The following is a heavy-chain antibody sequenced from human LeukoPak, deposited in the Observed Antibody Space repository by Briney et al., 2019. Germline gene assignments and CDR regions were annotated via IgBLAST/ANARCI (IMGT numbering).Heavy chain of an antibody. J-gene: IGHJ4*02. D-gene: IGHD1-1*01. CDR1: GGSISSYY. CDR2: IYYSGST. V-gene: IGHV4-59*01. CDR3: ARGGTTFEH. Sequence: SETLSLTCTVSGGSISSYYWSWIRQPPGKGLEWIGYIYYSGSTNYNPSLKSRVTISVDTSKNLFSLKLNSVTAADTAVYYCARGGTTFEHWGQGTPVTVSS.